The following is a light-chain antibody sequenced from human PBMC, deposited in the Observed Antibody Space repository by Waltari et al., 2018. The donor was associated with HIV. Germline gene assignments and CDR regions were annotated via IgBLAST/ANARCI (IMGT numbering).Light chain of an antibody. CDR2: RAS. CDR3: QQYKDWPPWT. Sequence: EIVLTQSPATLSVSPGEGATLSCRASQDISSDLAWYQQKPGQAPRLLISRASARATGIPARFSGSGSGTEFTLTISSLQSDDFAIYYCQQYKDWPPWTCGQGTKVEVK. V-gene: IGKV3-15*01. CDR1: QDISSD. J-gene: IGKJ1*01.